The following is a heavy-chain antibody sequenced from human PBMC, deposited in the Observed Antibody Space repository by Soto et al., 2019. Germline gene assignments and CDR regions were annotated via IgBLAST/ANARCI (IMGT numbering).Heavy chain of an antibody. CDR3: ARDQTTIFGVVIDYYYYGMDV. V-gene: IGHV1-24*01. Sequence: ASVKVSCKVSGYTLTELSMHWVRQAPGKGLEWMGGFDPEDGETIYAQKFQGRVTITADESTSTAYMELSSLRSEDTAVYYCARDQTTIFGVVIDYYYYGMDVWGQGTTVTVSS. CDR2: FDPEDGET. CDR1: GYTLTELS. D-gene: IGHD3-3*01. J-gene: IGHJ6*02.